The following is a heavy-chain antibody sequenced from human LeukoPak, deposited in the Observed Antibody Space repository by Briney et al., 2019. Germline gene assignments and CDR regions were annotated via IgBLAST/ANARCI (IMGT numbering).Heavy chain of an antibody. J-gene: IGHJ5*02. CDR1: GGSISSYY. D-gene: IGHD3-16*01. CDR3: AKNSGLGDWFDP. V-gene: IGHV4-59*01. CDR2: IYYSGST. Sequence: PSETLSLTCTVSGGSISSYYWSWIRQPPGKGLEWIGYIYYSGSTNYNPSLKSRVTISVDTSKNQFSLKLSSVTAADTAVYYCAKNSGLGDWFDPWGQGTLVTVSS.